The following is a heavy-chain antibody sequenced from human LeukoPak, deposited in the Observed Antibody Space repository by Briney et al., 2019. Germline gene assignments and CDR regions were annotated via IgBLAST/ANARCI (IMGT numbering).Heavy chain of an antibody. CDR2: INPDTGGT. CDR1: GYTFTGYY. Sequence: ASVKVSGMASGYTFTGYYMHWVRQAPGQGLEWMGWINPDTGGTYYAQKFQGRVTMTRDTSISTAYMELSRLRSDDTAVYFCARSDILRFLEWLSPHMDVWGKGTTVTVSS. CDR3: ARSDILRFLEWLSPHMDV. J-gene: IGHJ6*03. D-gene: IGHD3-3*01. V-gene: IGHV1-2*02.